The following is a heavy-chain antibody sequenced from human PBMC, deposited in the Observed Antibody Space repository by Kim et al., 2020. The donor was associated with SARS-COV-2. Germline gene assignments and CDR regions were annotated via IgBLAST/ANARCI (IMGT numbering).Heavy chain of an antibody. V-gene: IGHV3-13*01. D-gene: IGHD3-10*01. CDR2: IGTAGDT. J-gene: IGHJ6*02. CDR3: ARMAYYYGSGSYSGAYYYYGMDV. CDR1: GFTFSSYD. Sequence: GGSLRLSCAASGFTFSSYDMHWVRQATGKGLEWVSAIGTAGDTYYPGSVKGRFTISRENAKNSLYLQMNSLRTGDTAVYYCARMAYYYGSGSYSGAYYYYGMDVWGQGTTVTVSS.